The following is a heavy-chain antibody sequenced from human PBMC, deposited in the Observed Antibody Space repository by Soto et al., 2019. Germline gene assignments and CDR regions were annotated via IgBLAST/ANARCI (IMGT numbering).Heavy chain of an antibody. CDR1: GFTFSSFA. V-gene: IGHV3-23*01. D-gene: IGHD3-10*01. Sequence: EVQLLESGGALVQPGGSLRLSCAASGFTFSSFAMSWVRQAPGKGLEWVSIVSGSGGSTYYADSVKGRFTISRDNSKNVLYLQMTSLRAEDTGVYYWAKADYQGLGWYYGMGVWGQGTTVTVSS. CDR2: VSGSGGST. CDR3: AKADYQGLGWYYGMGV. J-gene: IGHJ6*02.